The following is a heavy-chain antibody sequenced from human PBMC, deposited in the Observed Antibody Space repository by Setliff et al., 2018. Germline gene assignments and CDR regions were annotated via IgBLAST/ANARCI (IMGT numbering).Heavy chain of an antibody. Sequence: GGSLRLSCAASGFSFGTYAMNWVRQAPGEGLEWVSAIRGTGSHTYYADSVRGRFTISRDNAKNSLYLQMNRLRAEDTALYYCAKDRSRDYDDSSGYDHWGQGTLVTVSS. CDR3: AKDRSRDYDDSSGYDH. V-gene: IGHV3-23*01. D-gene: IGHD3-22*01. CDR2: IRGTGSHT. CDR1: GFSFGTYA. J-gene: IGHJ4*02.